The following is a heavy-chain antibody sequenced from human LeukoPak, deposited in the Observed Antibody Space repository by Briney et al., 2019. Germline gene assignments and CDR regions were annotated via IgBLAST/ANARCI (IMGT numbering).Heavy chain of an antibody. CDR3: VRDPGIAVAHYYGMDV. D-gene: IGHD6-19*01. CDR2: IYYSGST. V-gene: IGHV4-30-4*01. Sequence: SQTLSLTCTVSGGSISSGDYYWSWIRQPPGKGLEWIGYIYYSGSTYYNPSLKSRVTISVDTSKNQFSLKLSSVTAADTAVYYCVRDPGIAVAHYYGMDVWGQGTTVTVSS. J-gene: IGHJ6*02. CDR1: GGSISSGDYY.